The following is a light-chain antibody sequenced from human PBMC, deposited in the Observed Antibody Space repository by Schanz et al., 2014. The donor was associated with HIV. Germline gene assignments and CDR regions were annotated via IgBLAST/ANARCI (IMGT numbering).Light chain of an antibody. V-gene: IGLV2-14*03. J-gene: IGLJ3*02. CDR1: SSDVGGSNY. CDR3: SSYTSSRTWV. CDR2: YVN. Sequence: QSALTQPASVSGSPGQSITISCPGTSSDVGGSNYVSWYQQHPVKAPKVIIYYVNNRPSGVSDRFSASKSGNTASLTISGLQAEDEADYYCSSYTSSRTWVFGGGTKLTVL.